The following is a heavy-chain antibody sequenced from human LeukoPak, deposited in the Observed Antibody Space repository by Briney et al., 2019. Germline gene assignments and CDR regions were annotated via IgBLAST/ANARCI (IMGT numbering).Heavy chain of an antibody. D-gene: IGHD1-26*01. CDR3: ATGTPTLDY. J-gene: IGHJ4*02. Sequence: PGGSLRLSCAASGFTFSSYAMSWVRQAPGKGLEWVSAISGSGGSTYYADSVKGRFTISRDNSKSMVFLQMNSLRAEDTAVYFCATGTPTLDYWGQGTLVTVSS. V-gene: IGHV3-23*01. CDR2: ISGSGGST. CDR1: GFTFSSYA.